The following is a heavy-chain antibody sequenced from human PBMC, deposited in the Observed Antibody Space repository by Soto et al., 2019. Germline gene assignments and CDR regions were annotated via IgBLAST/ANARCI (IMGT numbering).Heavy chain of an antibody. CDR2: FSTLNGNT. CDR1: GYDYVTYA. D-gene: IGHD5-18*01. Sequence: QAQLVQSGAEVKKPGASVNVSCKASGYDYVTYAITWVRQRPGQGLEWMGWFSTLNGNTNYAQNFQGRVTMTTDTSTTIVHLELRSLRSDDTAVYYCARRVQVWLPDYYGMDVWGQGTTVTVSS. CDR3: ARRVQVWLPDYYGMDV. V-gene: IGHV1-18*01. J-gene: IGHJ6*02.